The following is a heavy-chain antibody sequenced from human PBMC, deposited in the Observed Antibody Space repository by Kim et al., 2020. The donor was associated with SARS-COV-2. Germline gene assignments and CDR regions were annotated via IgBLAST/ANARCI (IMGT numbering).Heavy chain of an antibody. D-gene: IGHD5-18*01. CDR3: AKDIGYSYGYLFDY. J-gene: IGHJ4*02. Sequence: ADSVKGRFTISRDNAKNSLYLQMNSLRAEDTALYYCAKDIGYSYGYLFDYWGQGTLVTVSS. V-gene: IGHV3-9*01.